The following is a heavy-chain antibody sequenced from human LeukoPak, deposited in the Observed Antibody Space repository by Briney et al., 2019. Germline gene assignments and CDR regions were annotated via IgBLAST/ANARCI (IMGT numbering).Heavy chain of an antibody. D-gene: IGHD7-27*01. J-gene: IGHJ5*02. V-gene: IGHV4-34*01. CDR2: INHSGST. CDR1: GGSFSGYY. CDR3: ARGQVWGLYDP. Sequence: SETLSLTCAVYGGSFSGYYWSWIRQPPGKGLEWIGEINHSGSTNYNPSLKSRVTISVDTSKNQFSLKLSSVTAADTAVYYCARGQVWGLYDPWGQGTLVTVSS.